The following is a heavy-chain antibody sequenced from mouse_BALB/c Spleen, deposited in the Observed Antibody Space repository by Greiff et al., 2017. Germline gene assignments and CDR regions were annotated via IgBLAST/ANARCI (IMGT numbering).Heavy chain of an antibody. CDR3: ARGDDYDAFAY. Sequence: DVQLVESGGGLVQPGGSRKLSCAASGFTFSSFGMHWVRQAPEKGLEWVAYISSGSSTIYYADTVKGRFTISRDNPKNTLFLQMTSLRSEDTAMYYCARGDDYDAFAYWGQGTLVTVSA. CDR1: GFTFSSFG. D-gene: IGHD2-4*01. CDR2: ISSGSSTI. V-gene: IGHV5-17*02. J-gene: IGHJ3*01.